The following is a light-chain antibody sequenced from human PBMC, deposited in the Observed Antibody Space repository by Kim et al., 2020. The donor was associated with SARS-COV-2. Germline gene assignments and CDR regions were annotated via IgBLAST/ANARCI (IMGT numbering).Light chain of an antibody. J-gene: IGLJ3*02. CDR3: QVWDSRSDHQV. Sequence: SYELTQPPSVSVAPGKTARITCGGNNIGSKSVHWYQQKPGQAPVLVIYYDSDRPSGIPERFSGSNSGNTATLTISRVEAGDEADHYCQVWDSRSDHQVFG. CDR1: NIGSKS. CDR2: YDS. V-gene: IGLV3-21*04.